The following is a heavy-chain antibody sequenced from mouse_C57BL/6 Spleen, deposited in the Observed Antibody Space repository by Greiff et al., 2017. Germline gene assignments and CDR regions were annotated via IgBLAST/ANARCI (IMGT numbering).Heavy chain of an antibody. Sequence: QVQLQQSGAELARPGASVKLSCKASGYTFTSYGISWVKQRTGQGLEWIGEIYPRGGNTYYNEKFKGKATLTADKSSSTAYMELRSLTSEDSAVYFCARGLGDYWGQGTTLTVSS. J-gene: IGHJ2*01. CDR1: GYTFTSYG. D-gene: IGHD3-3*01. CDR3: ARGLGDY. CDR2: IYPRGGNT. V-gene: IGHV1-81*01.